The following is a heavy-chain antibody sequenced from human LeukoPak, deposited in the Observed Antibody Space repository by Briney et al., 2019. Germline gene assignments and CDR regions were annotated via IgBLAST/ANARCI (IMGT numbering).Heavy chain of an antibody. J-gene: IGHJ6*03. D-gene: IGHD5-24*01. V-gene: IGHV3-64*01. Sequence: GGSLRLSCAASGFTFSSYAMHWVRQAPWKGLEYVSAISSNGGSTYYANSVKGRFTISRDNSKNTLYLQMGSLRAEDMAVYYCARGGLQNYYYYMDVWGKGTTVTVSS. CDR3: ARGGLQNYYYYMDV. CDR2: ISSNGGST. CDR1: GFTFSSYA.